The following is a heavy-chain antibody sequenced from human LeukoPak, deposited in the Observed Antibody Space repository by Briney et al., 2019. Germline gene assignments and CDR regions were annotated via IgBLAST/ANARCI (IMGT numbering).Heavy chain of an antibody. CDR1: GFTFSSYG. CDR2: IRYDGSNK. V-gene: IGHV3-30*02. D-gene: IGHD2-2*01. J-gene: IGHJ4*02. Sequence: GGSLRLSCAASGFTFSSYGMHWVRQAPGKGLEWVAFIRYDGSNKYYADSVKGRFTISRDNSKNTLYLQMNSLRAEDTAVYYRARGGDIVVVPAAEGDPYFDYWGQGTLVTVSS. CDR3: ARGGDIVVVPAAEGDPYFDY.